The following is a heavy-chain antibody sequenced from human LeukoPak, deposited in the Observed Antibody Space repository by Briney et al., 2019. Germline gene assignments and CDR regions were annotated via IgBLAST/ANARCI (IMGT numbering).Heavy chain of an antibody. CDR2: TYYSGST. CDR3: ARVGGWPNYYYYYMDV. CDR1: GGSISSYY. D-gene: IGHD6-19*01. Sequence: SETLSLTCTVSGGSISSYYWSWIRQPPGKGLEWIGYTYYSGSTNYNPSLKSRVTISVDTSKNQFSLKVSSVTAADTAAYYCARVGGWPNYYYYYMDVWGKGTTVTISS. J-gene: IGHJ6*03. V-gene: IGHV4-59*01.